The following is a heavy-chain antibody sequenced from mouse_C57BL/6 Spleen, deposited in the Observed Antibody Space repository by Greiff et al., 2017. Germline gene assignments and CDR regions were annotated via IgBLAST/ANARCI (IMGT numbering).Heavy chain of an antibody. CDR1: GFSFTSYA. CDR2: ICTGGGT. J-gene: IGHJ2*01. CDR3: ARTSPYYRNYFDY. V-gene: IGHV2-9-1*01. D-gene: IGHD2-10*01. Sequence: VKLVESGPGLVAPSQSLSITCTVSGFSFTSYAISWVRQPPGKGLEWLGVICTGGGTNYNSALKSRLNISTDNSKSQVFLKMDSLQTDDTARYYCARTSPYYRNYFDYWGQGTTLTVSS.